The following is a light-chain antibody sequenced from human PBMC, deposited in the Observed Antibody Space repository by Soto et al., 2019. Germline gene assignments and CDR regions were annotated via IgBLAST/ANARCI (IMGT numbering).Light chain of an antibody. CDR1: SSDVGSYNL. Sequence: QPVLTQPASVSGSPGQSITISCTGTSSDVGSYNLVSWYQQYPGKAPKLMIYEVSYRPSGVSNRFSGSKSGNTASLTISGLQAEDEADYYCSSFTTSSTRVFGTGTKLTVL. CDR3: SSFTTSSTRV. V-gene: IGLV2-14*02. CDR2: EVS. J-gene: IGLJ1*01.